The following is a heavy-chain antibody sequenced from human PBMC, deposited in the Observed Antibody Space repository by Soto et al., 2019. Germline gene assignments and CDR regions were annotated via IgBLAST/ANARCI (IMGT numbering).Heavy chain of an antibody. D-gene: IGHD4-17*01. CDR2: IIPIFGTA. Sequence: GASVKVSCKASGGTFSRYAISWVRQAPGQGLEWMGGIIPIFGTANYAQKFQGRVTMTRNTSISTAYMELSSLRSEDTAVYYCARVDRFYGDYVMDYWGQGTLVTVSS. CDR1: GGTFSRYA. J-gene: IGHJ4*02. V-gene: IGHV1-69*05. CDR3: ARVDRFYGDYVMDY.